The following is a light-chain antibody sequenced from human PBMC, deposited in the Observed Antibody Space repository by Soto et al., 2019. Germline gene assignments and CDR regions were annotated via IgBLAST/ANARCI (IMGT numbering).Light chain of an antibody. V-gene: IGKV1-13*02. CDR2: DAS. CDR1: QGIGSA. CDR3: QNFRSSAIS. J-gene: IGKJ4*01. Sequence: AIQLIQSPSSLSASVGDRVSITCRASQGIGSALAWYQLKPGAAPALLIYDASTLESGVPSRFSGSRSGADFTLTISSLQPEDFATYYCQNFRSSAISFGGGTKVDIK.